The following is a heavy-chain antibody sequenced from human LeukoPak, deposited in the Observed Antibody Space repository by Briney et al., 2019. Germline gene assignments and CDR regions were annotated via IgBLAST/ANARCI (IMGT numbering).Heavy chain of an antibody. J-gene: IGHJ4*02. V-gene: IGHV1-69*13. CDR3: ARENPSGYYNRPIDY. Sequence: SVKVSCKASGGTFSSYAISWVRQAPGQGLEWMGGIIPIFGTANYAQKFQGRVTITADESTSTAYMELSSLRSEDTAVYYCARENPSGYYNRPIDYWGQGTLVTVSS. D-gene: IGHD3-22*01. CDR1: GGTFSSYA. CDR2: IIPIFGTA.